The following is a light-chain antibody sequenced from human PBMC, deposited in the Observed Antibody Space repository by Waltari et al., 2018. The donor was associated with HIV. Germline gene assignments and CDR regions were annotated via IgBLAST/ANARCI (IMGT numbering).Light chain of an antibody. Sequence: SYELTQPPSVSVSPGQTASITCSGDKLGNKYACWYQQKPGQSPVLVIYQDGNRPSGIPERFSGSNFGNSATLTISGTQAIDEADYYRQAWDSRTYVFGTGTKVTVL. CDR2: QDG. V-gene: IGLV3-1*01. CDR1: KLGNKY. J-gene: IGLJ1*01. CDR3: QAWDSRTYV.